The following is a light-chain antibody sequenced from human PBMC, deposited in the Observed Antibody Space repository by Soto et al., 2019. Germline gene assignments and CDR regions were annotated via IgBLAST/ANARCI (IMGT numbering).Light chain of an antibody. CDR2: GAS. CDR3: QQYGSSPLT. CDR1: QSVSSGY. V-gene: IGKV3-20*01. J-gene: IGKJ4*01. Sequence: DIVLTQSPGTLSLSPGERATLFCRASQSVSSGYLAWYQQKPGQAPRLLIYGASSRATGIPDRFSGGGSGTDFTLTVSRLEPEDFAVYYCQQYGSSPLTFGGGTKVEIK.